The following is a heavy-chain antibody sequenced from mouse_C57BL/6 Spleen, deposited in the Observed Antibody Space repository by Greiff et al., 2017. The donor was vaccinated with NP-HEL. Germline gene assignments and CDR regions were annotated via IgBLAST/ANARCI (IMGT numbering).Heavy chain of an antibody. J-gene: IGHJ4*01. D-gene: IGHD2-2*01. V-gene: IGHV14-4*01. CDR1: GFNIKDDY. Sequence: EVKLLESGAELVRPGASVKLSCTASGFNIKDDYMHWVKQRPEQGLEWIGWIDPENGDTEYASKFQGKATITADTSSNTAYLQLSSLTSEDTAVYYCTTGYYDAMDYWGQGTSVTVSS. CDR3: TTGYYDAMDY. CDR2: IDPENGDT.